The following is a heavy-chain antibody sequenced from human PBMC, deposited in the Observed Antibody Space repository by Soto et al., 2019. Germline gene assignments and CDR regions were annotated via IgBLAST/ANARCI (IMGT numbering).Heavy chain of an antibody. CDR3: ARDCSGGSCYPGMDV. D-gene: IGHD2-15*01. CDR2: ISSSGYI. Sequence: GSLRLSCAASGFNFNSYTINWVRQAPGERLEWLSSISSSGYIFSTDSVRGRFTISRDNAKNSVYLQINSLRAEDTAVYFCARDCSGGSCYPGMDVWGQGTTVTVSS. V-gene: IGHV3-21*01. CDR1: GFNFNSYT. J-gene: IGHJ6*02.